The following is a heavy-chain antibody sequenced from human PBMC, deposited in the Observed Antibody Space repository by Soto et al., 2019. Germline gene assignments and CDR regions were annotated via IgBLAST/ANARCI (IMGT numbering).Heavy chain of an antibody. CDR2: IYYSGYT. CDR3: ARVIDYGSGIFYFDY. J-gene: IGHJ4*02. CDR1: GGSISSGGYY. D-gene: IGHD3-10*01. Sequence: SETLSLTCTVSGGSISSGGYYWSWIRQHPGEGLEWIGNIYYSGYTYYSPSLKSQVSTSVDTSKNQYSLDLKSVTAADTAVYYCARVIDYGSGIFYFDYWGQGTLVT. V-gene: IGHV4-31*01.